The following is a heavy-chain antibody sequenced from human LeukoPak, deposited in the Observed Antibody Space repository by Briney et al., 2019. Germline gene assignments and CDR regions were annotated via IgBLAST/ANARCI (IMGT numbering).Heavy chain of an antibody. D-gene: IGHD2-21*02. CDR3: ARDNREVRGGDCFDV. J-gene: IGHJ6*04. Sequence: ASVKVSCKASGYTFTGYYMHWVRQAPGQGLEWMGWINPNSGGTNYAQKFQGRVTMTRDTSISTAYMELSRLRSDDTAVYYCARDNREVRGGDCFDVWGKGTTVTVSS. V-gene: IGHV1-2*02. CDR1: GYTFTGYY. CDR2: INPNSGGT.